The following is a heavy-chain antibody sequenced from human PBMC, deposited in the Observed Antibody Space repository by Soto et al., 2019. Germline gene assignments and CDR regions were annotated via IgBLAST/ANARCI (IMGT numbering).Heavy chain of an antibody. V-gene: IGHV4-34*01. CDR3: ASARFDS. J-gene: IGHJ4*02. CDR1: GGSLSANY. CDR2: VNHSGGT. D-gene: IGHD2-15*01. Sequence: QVQLQQWGAGLLKPSETLSLTCAVYGGSLSANYWTWIRQSPGKGLEWIGEVNHSGGTNYNPSLRSRVPISIDTSQYQFTLKLSSVTAADTAMYYCASARFDSWGQGTLVTVSS.